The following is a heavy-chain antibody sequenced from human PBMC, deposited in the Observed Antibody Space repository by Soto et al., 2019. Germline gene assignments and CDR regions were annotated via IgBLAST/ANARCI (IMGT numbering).Heavy chain of an antibody. CDR3: ARNYGGNVAY. Sequence: QVQLQESGPGLVRPSETLSLTCTVSGGSISSYYWSWIRQPPGKGLEWIGYIYYSGSANYNPSLKSPVPISVDTSKNPFSLKLSSATAADAAVYYCARNYGGNVAYWGQGTLVTVSS. D-gene: IGHD4-17*01. V-gene: IGHV4-59*08. J-gene: IGHJ4*02. CDR2: IYYSGSA. CDR1: GGSISSYY.